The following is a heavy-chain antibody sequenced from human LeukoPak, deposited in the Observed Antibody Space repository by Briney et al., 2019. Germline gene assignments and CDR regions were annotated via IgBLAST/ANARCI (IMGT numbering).Heavy chain of an antibody. Sequence: GGSLRLSCAASGFTFSIYAMTWVRQAPGRGLEWVSAISCSGDHTFYADSVQGRFTISRDNSRNTLYLQMNSLRVDDTAVYYCAKRVTMVRGVLGGGMDVWGQGTTVTVSS. D-gene: IGHD3-10*01. V-gene: IGHV3-23*01. CDR2: ISCSGDHT. J-gene: IGHJ6*02. CDR1: GFTFSIYA. CDR3: AKRVTMVRGVLGGGMDV.